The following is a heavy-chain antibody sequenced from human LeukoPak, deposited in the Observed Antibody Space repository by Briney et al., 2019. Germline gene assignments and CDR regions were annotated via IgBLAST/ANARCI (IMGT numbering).Heavy chain of an antibody. CDR2: IYYSGST. CDR3: ARNLISSSGYVFDY. Sequence: SETLSLTCTVSGGSISSYYWSWIRQPPGKGLEWIGYIYYSGSTNYNPSLKSRVTISVDTSKNQFSLKLSSVTAADTAVCYCARNLISSSGYVFDYWGQGTLVTVSS. V-gene: IGHV4-59*08. CDR1: GGSISSYY. D-gene: IGHD5-12*01. J-gene: IGHJ4*02.